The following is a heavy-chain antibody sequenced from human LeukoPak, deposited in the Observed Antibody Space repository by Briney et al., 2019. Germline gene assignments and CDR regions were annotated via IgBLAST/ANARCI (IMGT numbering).Heavy chain of an antibody. D-gene: IGHD3-22*01. Sequence: GASVKVSCKASGYTFTSYAMNWVRQAPGQGLEWMGWINTNTGNPTYAQGFTGRFVFSLDTSVSTAYLQISSLKAEDTAVYYCARGRTMIEDVGFDIWGQGTMVTVSS. J-gene: IGHJ3*02. CDR2: INTNTGNP. CDR1: GYTFTSYA. V-gene: IGHV7-4-1*02. CDR3: ARGRTMIEDVGFDI.